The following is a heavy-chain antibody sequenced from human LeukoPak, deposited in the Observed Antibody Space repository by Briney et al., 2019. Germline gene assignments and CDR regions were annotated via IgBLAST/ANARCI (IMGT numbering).Heavy chain of an antibody. CDR1: GYSFTSSW. CDR3: ARPNED. Sequence: GESLKISCRGSGYSFTSSWIGWVRQMPGKGLEWMGIIYPDDSDTRYSPSFQGQVTISVDKSISTVYLQWTSLKASDTAMYYCARPNEDWGQGTLVTVSS. V-gene: IGHV5-51*01. J-gene: IGHJ4*02. CDR2: IYPDDSDT. D-gene: IGHD1-1*01.